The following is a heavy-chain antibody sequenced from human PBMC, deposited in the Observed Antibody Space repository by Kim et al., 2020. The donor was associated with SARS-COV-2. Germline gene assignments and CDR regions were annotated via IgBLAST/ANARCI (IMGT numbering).Heavy chain of an antibody. CDR2: IIPIFGTA. Sequence: SVKVSCKASGGTFSSYAIIWVRQAPGQGLEWMGGIIPIFGTANYAQKFQGRVTITADESTSTAYMELSSLRSEDTAVYYCARGGYSLRLYYYYGMDVWGQGTTVTVSS. V-gene: IGHV1-69*13. CDR1: GGTFSSYA. D-gene: IGHD5-18*01. J-gene: IGHJ6*02. CDR3: ARGGYSLRLYYYYGMDV.